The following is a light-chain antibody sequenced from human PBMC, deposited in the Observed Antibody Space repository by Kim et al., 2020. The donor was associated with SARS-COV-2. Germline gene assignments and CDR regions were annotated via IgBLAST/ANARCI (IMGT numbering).Light chain of an antibody. CDR1: SLRSYY. CDR3: NSRDKSDNHVL. CDR2: GKN. J-gene: IGLJ2*01. V-gene: IGLV3-19*01. Sequence: ALGQTVSITCQGDSLRSYYATWYQQKPGQAPILVIYGKNNRPSGIPDRFSGSSSGNTASLTITGAQAEDEADYYCNSRDKSDNHVLFGGGTQLTVL.